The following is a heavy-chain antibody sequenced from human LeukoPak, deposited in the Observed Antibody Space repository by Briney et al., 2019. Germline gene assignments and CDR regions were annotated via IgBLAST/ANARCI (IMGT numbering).Heavy chain of an antibody. CDR3: ARGRPAGS. CDR2: MSSSGNTI. V-gene: IGHV3-48*01. D-gene: IGHD3-10*01. J-gene: IGHJ4*02. Sequence: GGSLRLSCVASGFTFSSYTMNWVRQAPGKGLEWVSHMSSSGNTIYYVDSVKGRFTISRDNSKNTLYLQMNSLRAEDTAVYYCARGRPAGSWGQGTLVTVSS. CDR1: GFTFSSYT.